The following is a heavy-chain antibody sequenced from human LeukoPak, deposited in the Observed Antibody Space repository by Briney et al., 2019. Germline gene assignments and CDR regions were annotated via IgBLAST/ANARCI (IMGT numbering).Heavy chain of an antibody. CDR2: IWSDGSNK. CDR1: GFTFSNYG. V-gene: IGHV3-33*01. J-gene: IGHJ5*02. CDR3: ARVTMVAAASYNWFVP. D-gene: IGHD2-15*01. Sequence: GRSLRLSCAASGFTFSNYGMHWVRQAPGKGLEWVAVIWSDGSNKYYADSVRGRFTISRDNSKNTLYLQTNSLRAEDTAVYYCARVTMVAAASYNWFVPWGQGTLVTVSS.